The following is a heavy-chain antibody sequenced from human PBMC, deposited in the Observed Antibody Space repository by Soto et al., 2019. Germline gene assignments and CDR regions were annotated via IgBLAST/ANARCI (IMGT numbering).Heavy chain of an antibody. J-gene: IGHJ5*02. CDR1: GFTFITYW. Sequence: EVQLVESGGGLVQPGWSLRLSCAASGFTFITYWMHWVRQAPGKGLVWVSLIKSDGSSTSYADSVKGRFTISRDNAKNTLYLQMNSLRVEDTAVYYCARSDWFDPWGQGTLVTVSS. CDR3: ARSDWFDP. CDR2: IKSDGSST. V-gene: IGHV3-74*01.